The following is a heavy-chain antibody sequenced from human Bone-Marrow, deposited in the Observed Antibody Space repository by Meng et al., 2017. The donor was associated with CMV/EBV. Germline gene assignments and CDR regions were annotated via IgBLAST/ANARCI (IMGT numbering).Heavy chain of an antibody. V-gene: IGHV1-69*10. D-gene: IGHD6-19*01. CDR1: GGTFSSYA. J-gene: IGHJ6*02. CDR3: ARDGEQWLVGGRTYYYYGMDV. Sequence: SVKVSCKASGGTFSSYAISWVRQAPGQGLEWMGGIIPILGIANYAQKFQGRVTITADKSTSTAYMELSSLRSEDTAVYYCARDGEQWLVGGRTYYYYGMDVWGQGTTVAVSS. CDR2: IIPILGIA.